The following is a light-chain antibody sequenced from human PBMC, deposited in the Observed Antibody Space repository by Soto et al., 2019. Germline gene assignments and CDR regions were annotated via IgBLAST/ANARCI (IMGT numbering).Light chain of an antibody. CDR2: DAS. CDR3: QHDGTSAL. J-gene: IGKJ3*01. Sequence: EIVLTQSPGTLSLSPGERATLSCRASQSVISSYLAWYQQKPGQAPRLLIYDASRATGIPDRFSGSGSGTDFTLTITRLEPEDFAVYYCQHDGTSALFGPGTKVDI. V-gene: IGKV3-20*01. CDR1: QSVISSY.